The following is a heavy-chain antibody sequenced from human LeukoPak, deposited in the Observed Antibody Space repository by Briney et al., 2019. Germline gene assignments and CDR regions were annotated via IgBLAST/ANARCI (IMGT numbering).Heavy chain of an antibody. D-gene: IGHD3-22*01. Sequence: ASVKVSCKVTGYTLTELSMHWVRQAPGKGLEWMGGFDPEDGETIYAQKFQGRVTMTEDTSTDTAYMELSSLRSDDTAVYYCARAPEALYDSSGYGAFDIWGQGTMVTVSS. V-gene: IGHV1-24*01. CDR1: GYTLTELS. CDR2: FDPEDGET. J-gene: IGHJ3*02. CDR3: ARAPEALYDSSGYGAFDI.